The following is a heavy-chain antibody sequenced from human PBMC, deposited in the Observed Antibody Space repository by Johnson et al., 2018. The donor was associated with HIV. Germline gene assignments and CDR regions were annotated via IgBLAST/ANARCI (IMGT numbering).Heavy chain of an antibody. V-gene: IGHV3-15*01. J-gene: IGHJ3*02. Sequence: VQLVESGGGLIQPGGSLRLSCSVSGFTVNTNFMSWVRQAPGKGLEWVGRVKNKADGGTIDYAAFVKGRFIISRDDSKNTLYLQMNSLRAGDTAVYYCARGYYYDSSGSDDAFDIWGQGTMVTVSS. CDR2: VKNKADGGTI. CDR3: ARGYYYDSSGSDDAFDI. D-gene: IGHD3-22*01. CDR1: GFTVNTNF.